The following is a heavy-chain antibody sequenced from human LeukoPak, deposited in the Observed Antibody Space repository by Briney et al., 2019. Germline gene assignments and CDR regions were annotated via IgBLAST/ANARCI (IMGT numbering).Heavy chain of an antibody. CDR2: LYYSGST. CDR1: GVSISTYY. Sequence: SETLSLTCTVSGVSISTYYWSWIRQPPGKGLEWIGYLYYSGSTTYSPSLKSRVTMSVDTSKSQFSLKLNSVTAADTAIYYCARVRGTFETDWGQGTLVTVSS. J-gene: IGHJ1*01. CDR3: ARVRGTFETD. V-gene: IGHV4-59*01. D-gene: IGHD2/OR15-2a*01.